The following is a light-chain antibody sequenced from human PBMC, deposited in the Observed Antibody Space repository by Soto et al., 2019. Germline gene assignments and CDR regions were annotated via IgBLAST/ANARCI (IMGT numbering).Light chain of an antibody. V-gene: IGLV1-51*02. CDR3: GTWDSGLSVV. Sequence: QSVSTQPPSVSAAPGQKVTISCSGGSSNIGNNYVSWYQQLPGTAPKLVIYENNRRPSGIPDRFSGSKSGTSATLGITGLQAGDEADYFCGTWDSGLSVVFGGGTQLTVL. CDR1: SSNIGNNY. CDR2: ENN. J-gene: IGLJ2*01.